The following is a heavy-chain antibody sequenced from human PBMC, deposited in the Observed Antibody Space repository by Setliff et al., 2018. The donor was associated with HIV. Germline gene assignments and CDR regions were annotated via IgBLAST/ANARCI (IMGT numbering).Heavy chain of an antibody. Sequence: PGGSLRLSCAVSGFTFSTYAMSWVRQAPGKGLEWVSTISAGGGSTYYADSVKGRFTISRDNSKNTLYLQMNSLTVGDTAVYYCAKDRGYLTANFDYWGQGTLVTVSS. J-gene: IGHJ4*02. CDR1: GFTFSTYA. CDR2: ISAGGGST. D-gene: IGHD3-22*01. CDR3: AKDRGYLTANFDY. V-gene: IGHV3-23*01.